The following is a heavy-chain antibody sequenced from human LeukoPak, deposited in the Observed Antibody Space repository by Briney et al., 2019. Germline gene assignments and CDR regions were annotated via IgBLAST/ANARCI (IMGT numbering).Heavy chain of an antibody. J-gene: IGHJ4*02. V-gene: IGHV3-20*04. Sequence: GGSLRLSCAASGFRFDVYGMSWVRQVPGKGLEWVAGLNGNGYSPGYADSVQGRFIVSRDNAKNSLYLQMHSLRAEDTAVYYCARDTISDWASDFWGQGTLVTVSS. CDR3: ARDTISDWASDF. CDR2: LNGNGYSP. D-gene: IGHD6-19*01. CDR1: GFRFDVYG.